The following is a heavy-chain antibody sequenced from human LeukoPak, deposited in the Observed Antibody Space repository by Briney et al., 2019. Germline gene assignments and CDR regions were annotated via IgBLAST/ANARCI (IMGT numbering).Heavy chain of an antibody. D-gene: IGHD5-18*01. CDR1: GGSISSYY. V-gene: IGHV4-59*01. CDR2: IYYSGST. J-gene: IGHJ4*02. Sequence: PSETLSLTCTVSGGSISSYYWSWIRQPPGKGLEWIGYIYYSGSTNYNPSLKSRVTISVDTSKNQFSLKLSSVTAADTAVYYCARERVISYGFGPSYFDYWGQGTLVTVSS. CDR3: ARERVISYGFGPSYFDY.